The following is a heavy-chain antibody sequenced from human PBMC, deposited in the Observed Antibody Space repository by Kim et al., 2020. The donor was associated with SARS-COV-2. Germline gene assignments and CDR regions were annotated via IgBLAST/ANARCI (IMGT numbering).Heavy chain of an antibody. V-gene: IGHV3-30*18. CDR3: AKDLSNQNWYFDL. J-gene: IGHJ2*01. Sequence: GGSLRLSCAASGFTFSSYGMHWVRQAPGKGLEWVAVISYDGSNKYYADSVKGRFTISRDNSKNTLYLQMNSLRAEDTAVYYCAKDLSNQNWYFDLWGRGTLVTVSS. D-gene: IGHD4-4*01. CDR1: GFTFSSYG. CDR2: ISYDGSNK.